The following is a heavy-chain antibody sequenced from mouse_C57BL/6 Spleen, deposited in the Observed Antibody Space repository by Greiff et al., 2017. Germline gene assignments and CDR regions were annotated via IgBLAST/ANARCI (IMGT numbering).Heavy chain of an antibody. Sequence: QVQLQQSGPELVKPGASVKISCKASGYAFSSSWMNWVKQRPGKGLEWIGRIYPGDGDTNYNGKFKGKATLTADKSSSTAYMQLSSLTSEDSAVYFCAGSGRSLDVWGTGTTVTVSS. CDR1: GYAFSSSW. D-gene: IGHD1-1*01. V-gene: IGHV1-82*01. CDR2: IYPGDGDT. CDR3: AGSGRSLDV. J-gene: IGHJ1*03.